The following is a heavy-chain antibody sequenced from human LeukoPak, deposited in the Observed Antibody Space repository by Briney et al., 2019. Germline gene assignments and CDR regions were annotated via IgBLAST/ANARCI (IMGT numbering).Heavy chain of an antibody. CDR1: GFIFDDYA. D-gene: IGHD2-21*01. V-gene: IGHV3-9*01. Sequence: GGSLRLSCAASGFIFDDYAMNWVRQGPGKGLEWVSGINWNSGSIGYADSVKGRFTISRDNAKNSLYLHVNSLRAEDTAVYYCARDSYVVGPFQHWGQGTLVTVSS. CDR2: INWNSGSI. CDR3: ARDSYVVGPFQH. J-gene: IGHJ1*01.